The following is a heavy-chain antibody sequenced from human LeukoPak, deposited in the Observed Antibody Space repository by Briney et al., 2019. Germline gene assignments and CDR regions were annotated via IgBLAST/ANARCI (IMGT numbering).Heavy chain of an antibody. Sequence: PSETLSLTCTVSGGSISSGGYYWIWIRQHPGKGLEWIGYIYYSGSTYYNPSLKSRVTISVDTSKNQFSLKLSSVTAADTAVYYCARLSYYDILTGHNWFDPWGQGTLVTVSS. CDR3: ARLSYYDILTGHNWFDP. J-gene: IGHJ5*02. CDR1: GGSISSGGYY. CDR2: IYYSGST. D-gene: IGHD3-9*01. V-gene: IGHV4-31*03.